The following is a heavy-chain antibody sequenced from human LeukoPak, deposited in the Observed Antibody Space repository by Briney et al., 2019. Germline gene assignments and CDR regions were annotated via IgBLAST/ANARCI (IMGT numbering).Heavy chain of an antibody. CDR2: IYYSGST. CDR1: GGSISSSSYY. V-gene: IGHV4-39*07. J-gene: IGHJ5*02. CDR3: AREDWNYVLGWFDP. Sequence: SETLSLTCTVSGGSISSSSYYWGWIRQPPGKGLEWIGSIYYSGSTYYNPSLKSRVTISVDTSKNQFSLKLSSVTAADTAVYYCAREDWNYVLGWFDPWGQGTLVTVSS. D-gene: IGHD1-7*01.